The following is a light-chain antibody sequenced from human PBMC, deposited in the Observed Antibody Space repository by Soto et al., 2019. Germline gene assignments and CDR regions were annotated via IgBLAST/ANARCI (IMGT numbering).Light chain of an antibody. CDR1: SSNIGAGYD. CDR2: GHS. V-gene: IGLV1-40*01. Sequence: QSVLTQPPSVSGAPGQRVTISCTESSSNIGAGYDVHWYQQLPGTAPKLLIYGHSNRPSGVPDRFSGSKSGTSASLAITGLQAEDEADYYCQSYDSSLSGYVVFGGGTKVTVL. CDR3: QSYDSSLSGYVV. J-gene: IGLJ2*01.